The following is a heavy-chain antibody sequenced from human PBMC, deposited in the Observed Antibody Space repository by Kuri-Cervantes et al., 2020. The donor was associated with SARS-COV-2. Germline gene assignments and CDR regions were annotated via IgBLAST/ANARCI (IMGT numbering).Heavy chain of an antibody. Sequence: ASVKVSCKASGYTFTGYYMHWVRQAPGQGLEWMGWINPNSSGTNYAQMFQCWVTMTRDTSISTVYMELSRLRSDDTAVYHCARSTPFRLLVVISQGGAFDIWCQGTMVTVSS. CDR1: GYTFTGYY. D-gene: IGHD3-22*01. CDR2: INPNSSGT. CDR3: ARSTPFRLLVVISQGGAFDI. V-gene: IGHV1-2*04. J-gene: IGHJ3*02.